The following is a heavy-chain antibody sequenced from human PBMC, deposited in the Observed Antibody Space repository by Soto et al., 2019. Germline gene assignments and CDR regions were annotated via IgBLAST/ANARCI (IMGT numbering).Heavy chain of an antibody. CDR2: IIPILGIA. CDR1: GGTFSSYT. D-gene: IGHD2-2*02. V-gene: IGHV1-69*02. Sequence: QVQLVQSGAEVKKPRSSVKVSCKASGGTFSSYTISWVRQAPGQGLEWMGRIIPILGIANYAQKFQGRVTITADKSTSTAYMELSSLRSEDTAVYYCANHCSSTSCYSWFDPWGQGTLVTVSS. CDR3: ANHCSSTSCYSWFDP. J-gene: IGHJ5*02.